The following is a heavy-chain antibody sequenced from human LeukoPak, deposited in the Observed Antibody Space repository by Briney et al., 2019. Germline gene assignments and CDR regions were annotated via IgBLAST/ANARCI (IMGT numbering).Heavy chain of an antibody. D-gene: IGHD3-22*01. CDR2: ISYDGSNK. Sequence: PGGSLRLSCAASGFTFSSYAMHWVRQAPGKGLEWVAVISYDGSNKYYADSVKGRFTISRDNSKNTLYLQMNSLRAEDTAVYYCAREDYYVYAFDIWGQGTMVTVSS. V-gene: IGHV3-30*07. CDR3: AREDYYVYAFDI. J-gene: IGHJ3*02. CDR1: GFTFSSYA.